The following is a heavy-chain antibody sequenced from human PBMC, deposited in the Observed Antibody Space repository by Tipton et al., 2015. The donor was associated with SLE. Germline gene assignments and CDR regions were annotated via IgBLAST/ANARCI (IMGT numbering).Heavy chain of an antibody. CDR2: IYISGST. CDR3: ARVGWDLLWFGEYQPHNWFDP. D-gene: IGHD3-10*01. V-gene: IGHV4-61*09. J-gene: IGHJ5*02. Sequence: TLSLTCTVSDGSIRSSSYYWSWIRQPAGKGLEWIGYIYISGSTNYNPSLKSRVTISVDTSKNQSSLKLSSVTAADTAVYYCARVGWDLLWFGEYQPHNWFDPWGQGTLVTVSS. CDR1: DGSIRSSSYY.